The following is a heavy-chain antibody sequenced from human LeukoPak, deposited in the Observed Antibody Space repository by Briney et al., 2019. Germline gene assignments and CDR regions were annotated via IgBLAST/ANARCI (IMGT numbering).Heavy chain of an antibody. CDR2: FDPEDGET. Sequence: ASVKVSCKVSGYTLTELSMHWVRQAPGKGLEWMGGFDPEDGETIYAQKFQGRVTMTEDTSTDTAYMELSSLRFEDTAVYYCATSFTTVTTEYFDYWGQGTLVTVSS. V-gene: IGHV1-24*01. CDR1: GYTLTELS. CDR3: ATSFTTVTTEYFDY. D-gene: IGHD4-17*01. J-gene: IGHJ4*02.